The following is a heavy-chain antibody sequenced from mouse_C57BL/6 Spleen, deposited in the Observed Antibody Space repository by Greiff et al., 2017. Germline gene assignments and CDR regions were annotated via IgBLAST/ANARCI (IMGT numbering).Heavy chain of an antibody. Sequence: QVQLQQSGAELVRPGASVTLSCKASGYTFTDYEMHWVKQTPVHGLEWIGAIDPETGGTAYNQKFKGKAILTADKSSSTAYMELRSLTSEDSAVYYCTRGGLGRYFDYWGQGTTLTVSS. CDR1: GYTFTDYE. D-gene: IGHD4-1*01. J-gene: IGHJ2*01. V-gene: IGHV1-15*01. CDR3: TRGGLGRYFDY. CDR2: IDPETGGT.